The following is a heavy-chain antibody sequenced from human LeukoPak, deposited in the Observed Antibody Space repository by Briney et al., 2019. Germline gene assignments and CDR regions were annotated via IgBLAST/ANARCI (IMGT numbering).Heavy chain of an antibody. J-gene: IGHJ4*02. D-gene: IGHD3-3*01. CDR2: IIPIFGTA. CDR1: GGTFSSYA. CDR3: ARPGIPNYDFWSGPFDY. Sequence: SVKVSCKASGGTFSSYAISWVRQAPGQGLEWMGRIIPIFGTANYAQKFQGRVTITTDESTSTAYMELSSLRSEDTAVYYCARPGIPNYDFWSGPFDYWGQGTLVTVSS. V-gene: IGHV1-69*05.